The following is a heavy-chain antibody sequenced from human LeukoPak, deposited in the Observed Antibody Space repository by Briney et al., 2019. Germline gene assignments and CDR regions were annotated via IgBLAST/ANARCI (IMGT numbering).Heavy chain of an antibody. V-gene: IGHV3-7*01. J-gene: IGHJ4*02. CDR1: GFTFSSYW. CDR3: ARSVWPEEY. D-gene: IGHD2-21*01. Sequence: GGSLTLSCAASGFTFSSYWMSWVCQAPGKGREWVANIEKDGSDKYYVDSVKGRFTISRDNAKNSVYLQMNSLRAEDSAVYYCARSVWPEEYWGQGTLVSVPS. CDR2: IEKDGSDK.